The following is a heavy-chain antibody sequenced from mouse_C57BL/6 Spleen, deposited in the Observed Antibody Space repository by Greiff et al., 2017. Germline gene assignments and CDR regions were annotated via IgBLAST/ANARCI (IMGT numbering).Heavy chain of an antibody. D-gene: IGHD1-1*01. Sequence: QVQLQQPGTELVKPGASVKLSCKASGYTFTSYWMHWVKQRPGQGLEWIGNINPSNGGTNYNEKFKSKATLTVDKSSSTSYMQLSSLASEDSAVYYCTRYYGSSYAMDYWGQGTSVTVSS. V-gene: IGHV1-53*01. CDR3: TRYYGSSYAMDY. J-gene: IGHJ4*01. CDR1: GYTFTSYW. CDR2: INPSNGGT.